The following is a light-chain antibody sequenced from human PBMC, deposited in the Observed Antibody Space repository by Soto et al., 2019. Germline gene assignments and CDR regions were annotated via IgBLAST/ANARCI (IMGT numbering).Light chain of an antibody. V-gene: IGKV4-1*01. CDR3: QQDYSRPWT. CDR1: QSLLYSSTNNNY. Sequence: DIVMTQSPDSLAVSLGERATINCTSSQSLLYSSTNNNYFAWYQQKPGQPPKLLIYWASTRESGVPDRFSGSGSGTDFTLTISSLQAEDVAVYYCQQDYSRPWTFGQGTKVEIK. J-gene: IGKJ1*01. CDR2: WAS.